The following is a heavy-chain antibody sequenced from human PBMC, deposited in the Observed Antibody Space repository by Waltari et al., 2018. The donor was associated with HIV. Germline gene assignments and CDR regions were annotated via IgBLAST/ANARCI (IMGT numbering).Heavy chain of an antibody. CDR1: GGLLSTYF. J-gene: IGHJ6*02. D-gene: IGHD2-21*01. CDR3: ARPPDYSDRSAAYGTDV. CDR2: MQPMSGTT. Sequence: QVQLLQSGAEVKQPGSSVKVSCKASGGLLSTYFMSWVRQAPGKGLESMGGMQPMSGTTKDGQKFQGRVTISADGVTATVYMGLSGLSSEDTAVYYCARPPDYSDRSAAYGTDVWGQGTTVIVS. V-gene: IGHV1-69*13.